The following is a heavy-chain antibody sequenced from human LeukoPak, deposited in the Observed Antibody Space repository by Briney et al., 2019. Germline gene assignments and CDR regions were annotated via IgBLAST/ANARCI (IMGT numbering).Heavy chain of an antibody. J-gene: IGHJ4*02. CDR3: AQESIETDGYSPGFDY. V-gene: IGHV1-3*01. D-gene: IGHD5-24*01. CDR2: INAGNGNT. CDR1: GYTFTSYA. Sequence: EASVKVSCKASGYTFTSYAMHWVRQAPGQRLEWMGWINAGNGNTKYSQKFQGRVTITRDTSASTAYMELSSLRSEDTAVYYCAQESIETDGYSPGFDYWGQGTLVTVSS.